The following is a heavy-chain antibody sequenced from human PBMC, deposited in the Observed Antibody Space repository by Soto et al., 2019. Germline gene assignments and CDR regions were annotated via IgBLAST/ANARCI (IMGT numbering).Heavy chain of an antibody. D-gene: IGHD3-9*01. V-gene: IGHV4-34*01. Sequence: PSEPRSLAGLVYDWPFYWNWILQPPGKGLEWIGEITLRGTTNYNPSLQSRVTISVDTSQNQFSLRLRSVTAADTAIFYCARGVVLRFFDSSRKRFDPWVPGTLGTGSS. CDR2: ITLRGTT. CDR1: DWPFY. J-gene: IGHJ5*02. CDR3: ARGVVLRFFDSSRKRFDP.